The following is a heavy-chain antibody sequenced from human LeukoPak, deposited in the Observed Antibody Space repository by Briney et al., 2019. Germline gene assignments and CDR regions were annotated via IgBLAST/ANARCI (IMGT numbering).Heavy chain of an antibody. J-gene: IGHJ5*02. CDR3: TTDRGGDYYDSSGYYVWFDP. V-gene: IGHV3-15*01. Sequence: PGGSLRLSCAASGFTFSNAWMSWVRQAPGKGLEWVGRIKSKTGGGTTDNAAPVKGRFTISRDDSKNTLYLQMNSLKTEDTAVYYCTTDRGGDYYDSSGYYVWFDPWGQGTLVTVSS. D-gene: IGHD3-22*01. CDR1: GFTFSNAW. CDR2: IKSKTGGGTT.